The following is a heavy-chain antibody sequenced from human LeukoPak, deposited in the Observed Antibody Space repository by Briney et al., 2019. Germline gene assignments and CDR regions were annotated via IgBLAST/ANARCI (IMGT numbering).Heavy chain of an antibody. J-gene: IGHJ4*02. CDR2: IYYSGST. Sequence: PSETLSLTCTVSGGSISSSSYYWGWIRQPPGKGLEWIGSIYYSGSTYYNPSLKSRVTISVDTSKNQFSLKLSSVTAADTAVYYCARGSITYYYDSSGYRRLQHFDYWGQGTLVTVSS. CDR1: GGSISSSSYY. CDR3: ARGSITYYYDSSGYRRLQHFDY. V-gene: IGHV4-39*07. D-gene: IGHD3-22*01.